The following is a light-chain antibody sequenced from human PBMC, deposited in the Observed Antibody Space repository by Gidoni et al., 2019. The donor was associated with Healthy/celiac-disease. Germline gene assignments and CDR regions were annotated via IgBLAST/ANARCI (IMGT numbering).Light chain of an antibody. CDR1: SSNIENNY. Sequence: QSVLTQPPSVSAAPGQKVTIPCSGSSSNIENNYVSWYQQLPGTTPKLLIFDNNNRPSGIPDRFSGSKSGTSATLAITGLQTGDEAEYFCGTWDNSLSGVVFGGGTKVTV. CDR2: DNN. J-gene: IGLJ2*01. CDR3: GTWDNSLSGVV. V-gene: IGLV1-51*01.